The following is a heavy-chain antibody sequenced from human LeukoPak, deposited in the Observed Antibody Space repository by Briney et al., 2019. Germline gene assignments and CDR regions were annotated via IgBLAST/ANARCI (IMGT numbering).Heavy chain of an antibody. CDR3: AKRGVVIRVILVGFHKEANYFDS. CDR1: GITLSNYG. D-gene: IGHD3-22*01. CDR2: ISGSGGRT. J-gene: IGHJ4*02. V-gene: IGHV3-23*01. Sequence: GGSLRLSCAVSGITLSNYGVSWVRQAPGKGLEWVAGISGSGGRTNYADSVKGRFTVSRDNPKNTLYLQMNSLRAEDTAVYFCAKRGVVIRVILVGFHKEANYFDSWGQGALVTVSS.